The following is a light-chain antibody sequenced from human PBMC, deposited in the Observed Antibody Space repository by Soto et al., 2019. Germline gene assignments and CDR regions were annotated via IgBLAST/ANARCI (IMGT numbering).Light chain of an antibody. CDR1: QSVSSY. CDR3: QQRGT. V-gene: IGKV3-11*01. CDR2: DAS. J-gene: IGKJ1*01. Sequence: EIVLKHSPATMTLSPGEKATISCMASQSVSSYLAWYQQKPGQAPRLLIYDASNRATGIPARFSGSGSGTDFTLTISSLEPEDFAVYYCQQRGTFGQGTKV.